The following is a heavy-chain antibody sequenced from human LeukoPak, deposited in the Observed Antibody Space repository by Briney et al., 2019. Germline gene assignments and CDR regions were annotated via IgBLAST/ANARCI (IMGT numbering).Heavy chain of an antibody. D-gene: IGHD3-3*01. CDR1: GFMFSNSW. J-gene: IGHJ4*02. V-gene: IGHV3-7*01. Sequence: GGSLRLSCAASGFMFSNSWMTWVRQARGKALEWVANIKQDGSEKYYVDSVKGRFTISRDNAKNSVYLQMNSLRAEDTAVYYCARDRSISGVVTLDYWGQGTLVTVSS. CDR2: IKQDGSEK. CDR3: ARDRSISGVVTLDY.